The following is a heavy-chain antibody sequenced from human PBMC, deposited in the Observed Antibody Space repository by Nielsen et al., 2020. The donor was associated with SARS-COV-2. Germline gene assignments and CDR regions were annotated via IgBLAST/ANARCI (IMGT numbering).Heavy chain of an antibody. CDR1: GGSISTYY. CDR3: ARHGAHDYGENDAFDI. CDR2: IHYSGIT. V-gene: IGHV4-59*08. D-gene: IGHD4-17*01. Sequence: SETLSLTRTVSGGSISTYYWSWIRQAPGKGLEWIAYIHYSGITNYNTSLKSRVTISVDTSKNQFSLKLSSVTAADTAVYYCARHGAHDYGENDAFDIWGQGTMVTVSS. J-gene: IGHJ3*02.